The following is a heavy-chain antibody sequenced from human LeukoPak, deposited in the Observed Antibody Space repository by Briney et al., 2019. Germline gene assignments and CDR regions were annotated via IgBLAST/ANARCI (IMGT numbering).Heavy chain of an antibody. J-gene: IGHJ4*02. CDR1: GGSSSGYY. CDR2: INHSGST. D-gene: IGHD6-13*01. Sequence: SETLSLTCAVYGGSSSGYYWSWIRQPPGKGLEWIGEINHSGSTNYNPSLKSRVTISVDTSKNQFSLKLSSVTAADTAVYYCAREGSWYHFDYWGQGTLVTVSS. V-gene: IGHV4-34*01. CDR3: AREGSWYHFDY.